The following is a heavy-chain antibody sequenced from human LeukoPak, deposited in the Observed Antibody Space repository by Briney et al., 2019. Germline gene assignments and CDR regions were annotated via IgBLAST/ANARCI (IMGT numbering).Heavy chain of an antibody. J-gene: IGHJ4*02. CDR2: ISSSGSTK. D-gene: IGHD1-20*01. CDR3: ARDNWNDEDYFDY. CDR1: GFTFSSYE. V-gene: IGHV3-48*03. Sequence: GGSLRLSCAASGFTFSSYEMNWVRQAPGKGLEWVSYISSSGSTKYYADSVKGRFTISRDNAKNSLYLQMNSVRAEDTAVYYCARDNWNDEDYFDYWAQGTLVTVSS.